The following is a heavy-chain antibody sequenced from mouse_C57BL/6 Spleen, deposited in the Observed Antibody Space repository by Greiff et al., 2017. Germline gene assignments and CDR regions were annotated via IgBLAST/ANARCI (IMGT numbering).Heavy chain of an antibody. J-gene: IGHJ1*03. CDR2: IYPRDGST. CDR3: ARSGTVVARYWYFDV. CDR1: GYTFTSYD. V-gene: IGHV1-85*01. Sequence: VKLKQSGPELVKPGASVKLSCKASGYTFTSYDINWVKQRPGQGLEWIGWIYPRDGSTKYNEKFKGKATLTVDTSSSTAYMELHSLTSEVSAVYFCARSGTVVARYWYFDVWGTGTTVTVSS. D-gene: IGHD1-1*01.